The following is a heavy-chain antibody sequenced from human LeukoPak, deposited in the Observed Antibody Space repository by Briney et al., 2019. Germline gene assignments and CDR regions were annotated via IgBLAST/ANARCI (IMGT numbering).Heavy chain of an antibody. CDR2: ISYNGSHQ. CDR3: ARSVAYRCSSTSCYTDY. Sequence: QPGRSLRLSCAASGFTFSTYAMHWVRQAPGKGLEWLTVISYNGSHQYYSDSVRGRFTISRDNSRNSVFLQMNSLRAEDTAVYYCARSVAYRCSSTSCYTDYWGQGTLVTVSS. CDR1: GFTFSTYA. V-gene: IGHV3-30*04. J-gene: IGHJ4*02. D-gene: IGHD2-2*02.